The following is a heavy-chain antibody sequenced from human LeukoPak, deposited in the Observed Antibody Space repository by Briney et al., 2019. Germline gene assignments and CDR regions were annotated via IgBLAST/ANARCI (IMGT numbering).Heavy chain of an antibody. J-gene: IGHJ3*01. D-gene: IGHD3-16*01. CDR1: GDTFTDDY. Sequence: GASVKVSCKASGDTFTDDYIHWGRQAPGQGLKGMGWINPNSRGTNYAQRFQGRVTMTTDTSTTTAYMELKSLISDGTAVYYCAWRGRDNAFDSWGQGTLVTVSS. CDR3: AWRGRDNAFDS. V-gene: IGHV1-2*02. CDR2: INPNSRGT.